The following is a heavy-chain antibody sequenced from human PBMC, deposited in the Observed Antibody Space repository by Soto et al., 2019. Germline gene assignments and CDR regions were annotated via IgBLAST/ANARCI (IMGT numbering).Heavy chain of an antibody. D-gene: IGHD3-22*01. CDR3: ARDPSMIVVVTIALDY. CDR2: ISYDGSNK. J-gene: IGHJ4*02. Sequence: GSLRLSCAASGFTFSSYAMHWVRQAPGKGLEWVAVISYDGSNKYYADSVKGRFTISRDNSKNTLYLQMNSLRAEDTAVYYCARDPSMIVVVTIALDYWGQGTLVTVSS. V-gene: IGHV3-30-3*01. CDR1: GFTFSSYA.